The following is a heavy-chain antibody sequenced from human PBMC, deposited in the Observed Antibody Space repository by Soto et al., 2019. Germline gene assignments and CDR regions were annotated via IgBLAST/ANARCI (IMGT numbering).Heavy chain of an antibody. Sequence: SLTCTVSGGSVSSSNYYWGWIRQSPGKGLEWIGSVYYRGRSYCKSSVKSRVTISVDTSKNQFSLNLNSVTPSDTAVYYCVSQRSSVLTQASFDSWGPGALVTVSS. D-gene: IGHD2-8*01. CDR2: VYYRGRS. V-gene: IGHV4-39*01. CDR1: GGSVSSSNYY. J-gene: IGHJ4*02. CDR3: VSQRSSVLTQASFDS.